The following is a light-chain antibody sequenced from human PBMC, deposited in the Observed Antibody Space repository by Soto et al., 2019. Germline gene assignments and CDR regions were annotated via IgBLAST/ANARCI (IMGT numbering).Light chain of an antibody. J-gene: IGLJ2*01. CDR3: AAWDVSLVV. V-gene: IGLV1-44*01. CDR1: SSHIGTNT. Sequence: QSVLTQPPSASGTPGQRVTISCSGSSSHIGTNTVIWYQQLPGAAPKLLIYSDNQRPSGVPDRFSGSKSGTSASLAISGLQSEDEADYYCAAWDVSLVVFGGATQLTVL. CDR2: SDN.